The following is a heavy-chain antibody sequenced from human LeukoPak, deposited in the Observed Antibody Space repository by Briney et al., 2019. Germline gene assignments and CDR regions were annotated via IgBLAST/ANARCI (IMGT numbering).Heavy chain of an antibody. CDR1: GFTFSTYD. Sequence: GGSLRLSCAASGFTFSTYDMSWVRQVPGKGLEWVSGVSNTAGFTYYADSVKGRFTISRDNSKNTLYLQLNSLRAEDTAVYYCAKSNYYCSDSCQPDDAFDVWGQGTMVTVSS. CDR3: AKSNYYCSDSCQPDDAFDV. CDR2: VSNTAGFT. D-gene: IGHD2-15*01. V-gene: IGHV3-23*01. J-gene: IGHJ3*01.